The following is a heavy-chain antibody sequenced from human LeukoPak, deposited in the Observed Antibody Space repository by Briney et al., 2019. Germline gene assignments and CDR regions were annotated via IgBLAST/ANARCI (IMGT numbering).Heavy chain of an antibody. CDR1: GHTFTGYY. D-gene: IGHD6-25*01. V-gene: IGHV1-2*02. CDR3: ARDLTFTSGRGVY. J-gene: IGHJ4*02. CDR2: INPNSGGT. Sequence: ASVKVSCKASGHTFTGYYMHWVRQAPGQGLEWMGWINPNSGGTNYAQKFQGRVTMTRDTSISTAYMELSGLRSDDTAVYYCARDLTFTSGRGVYWGQGTLVTVSS.